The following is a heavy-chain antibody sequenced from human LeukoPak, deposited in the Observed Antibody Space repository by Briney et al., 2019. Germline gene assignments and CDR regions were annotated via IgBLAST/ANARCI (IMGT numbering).Heavy chain of an antibody. CDR2: IYYSGST. CDR1: GGSIRSSSYY. CDR3: ARVYGSGAPGWFDP. Sequence: SETLSLTCTVSGGSIRSSSYYWGWIRQPPGKGLEWIGSIYYSGSTYYNPSLKSRLTISVDTSKNQFSLKLSSVTAADTAVYYCARVYGSGAPGWFDPWGQGTLDTVSS. D-gene: IGHD3-10*01. J-gene: IGHJ5*02. V-gene: IGHV4-39*01.